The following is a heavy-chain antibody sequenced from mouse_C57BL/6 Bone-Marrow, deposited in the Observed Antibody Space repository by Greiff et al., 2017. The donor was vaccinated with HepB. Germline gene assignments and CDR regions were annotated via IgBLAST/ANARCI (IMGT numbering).Heavy chain of an antibody. D-gene: IGHD1-1*01. Sequence: EVQLQQSGTVLARPGASVKMSCKTSGYTFTSYWMHWVKQRPGQGLEWIGAIYPGNSDTSYNQKFKGKAKLTAVTSASTAYMELSSLTNEDSAVYYGTRSGYYYGSIHVGFAYWGQGTLVTVSA. V-gene: IGHV1-5*01. CDR3: TRSGYYYGSIHVGFAY. CDR2: IYPGNSDT. CDR1: GYTFTSYW. J-gene: IGHJ3*01.